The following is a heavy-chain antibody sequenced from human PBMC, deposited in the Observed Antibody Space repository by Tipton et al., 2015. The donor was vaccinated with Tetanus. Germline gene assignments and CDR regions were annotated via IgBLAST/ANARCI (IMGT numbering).Heavy chain of an antibody. V-gene: IGHV1-46*01. CDR3: AVRNKYGYGSTDH. CDR1: GYTLTSYH. CDR2: INPIGGST. D-gene: IGHD3-16*01. Sequence: QSGPEVKKPGASVKVSCKASGYTLTSYHMHWVRQAPGQGLEWMGIINPIGGSTSYAQKVQGRITMTSSSAITTAYMELSSLRSDDTAVYYCAVRNKYGYGSTDHWGQGTLVTVSS. J-gene: IGHJ4*02.